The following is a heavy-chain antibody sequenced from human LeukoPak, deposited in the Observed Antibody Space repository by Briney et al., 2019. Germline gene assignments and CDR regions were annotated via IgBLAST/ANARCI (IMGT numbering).Heavy chain of an antibody. Sequence: GGSLRLSCAASGFTFSSYWMHWVRQAPGKGLVWVSRINNDGSSTSYADSVKGRFTISRDNAKNMLYLQMNSLRAEDMAVYYCARARDSTRNAFDIWGQGTMVTVSS. CDR3: ARARDSTRNAFDI. CDR1: GFTFSSYW. D-gene: IGHD3-22*01. V-gene: IGHV3-74*01. J-gene: IGHJ3*02. CDR2: INNDGSST.